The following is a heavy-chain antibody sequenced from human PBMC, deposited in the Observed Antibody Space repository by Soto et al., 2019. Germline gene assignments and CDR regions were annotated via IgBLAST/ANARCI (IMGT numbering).Heavy chain of an antibody. D-gene: IGHD3-16*02. CDR3: ARDSGYDHIWGTYLRAMDV. J-gene: IGHJ6*02. Sequence: NPGGSLRLSCAASGFSFSDHYMNWIRLAPGKGLEWISYISASSVYTGYADSVKGGFTISRDNAKKSLYLQMNNLRAEDTAVYFCARDSGYDHIWGTYLRAMDVWGQGTTVTVSS. CDR1: GFSFSDHY. CDR2: ISASSVYT. V-gene: IGHV3-11*06.